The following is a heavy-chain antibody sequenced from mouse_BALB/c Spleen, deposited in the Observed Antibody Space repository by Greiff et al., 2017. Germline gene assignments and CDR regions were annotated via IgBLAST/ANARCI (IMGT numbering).Heavy chain of an antibody. J-gene: IGHJ1*01. Sequence: EVQGVESGGGLVKPGGSLKLSCAASGFTFSSYAMSWVRQTPEKRLEWVASISSGGSTYYPDSVKGRFTISRDNARNIRYLQMSSLRSEDTAMYYCARGGIPPYVDVWGAGTTVTVSS. V-gene: IGHV5-6-5*01. CDR3: ARGGIPPYVDV. CDR2: ISSGGST. CDR1: GFTFSSYA.